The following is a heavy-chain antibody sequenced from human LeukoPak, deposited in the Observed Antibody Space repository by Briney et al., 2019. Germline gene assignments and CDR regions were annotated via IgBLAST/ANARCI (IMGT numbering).Heavy chain of an antibody. CDR2: ISSSSSYI. V-gene: IGHV3-21*01. CDR3: ARWGVTTVTTFPYYYYMDV. Sequence: PGGSLRLSCAASGFTFSSYSMNWVRQAPGKGLEWVSSISSSSSYINYADSVKGRFTISRDNAKNSLYLQMNSLRAEDTAVYYCARWGVTTVTTFPYYYYMDVWGKGTTVTVSS. CDR1: GFTFSSYS. J-gene: IGHJ6*03. D-gene: IGHD4-11*01.